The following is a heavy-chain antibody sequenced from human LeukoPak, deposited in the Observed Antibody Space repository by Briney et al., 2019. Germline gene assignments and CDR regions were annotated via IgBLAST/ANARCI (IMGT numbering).Heavy chain of an antibody. J-gene: IGHJ4*02. Sequence: GASVKVSCKASGYTFTSYGISWVRQAPGQGLEWMGWISAYNGNTNYAQKLQGRVTMTTDTSTSTAYMELRSLRSDDTAVYYCAREAYRDSIAAAEHWGQGTLVTVSS. CDR1: GYTFTSYG. CDR2: ISAYNGNT. V-gene: IGHV1-18*01. CDR3: AREAYRDSIAAAEH. D-gene: IGHD6-13*01.